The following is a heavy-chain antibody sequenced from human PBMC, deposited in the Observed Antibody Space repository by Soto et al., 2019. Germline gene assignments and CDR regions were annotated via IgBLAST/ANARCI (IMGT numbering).Heavy chain of an antibody. CDR2: FYSGGST. Sequence: PGGSLRLSCAASGFTVSSNYMSWVRQAPGKGLEWVSVFYSGGSTYYADSVKGRFTISRDNSKNTLYLQMNSLRAEDTAVYYCARDRYSYYDFWSGSLPYYYFGMDVWGQGTLVTVSS. D-gene: IGHD3-3*01. CDR1: GFTVSSNY. V-gene: IGHV3-66*01. J-gene: IGHJ6*02. CDR3: ARDRYSYYDFWSGSLPYYYFGMDV.